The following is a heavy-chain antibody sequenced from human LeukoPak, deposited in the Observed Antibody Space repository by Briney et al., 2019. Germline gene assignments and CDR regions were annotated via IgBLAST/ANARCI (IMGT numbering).Heavy chain of an antibody. J-gene: IGHJ4*02. V-gene: IGHV4-61*01. CDR3: ARGEYGLFDY. CDR2: IYYSGST. CDR1: GGSISGGSYY. Sequence: SETLSLTCTVSGGSISGGSYYWSWIRQPPGKGLQWIGYIYYSGSTKYNLSLKSRVTISVDTSKNQLSLKLSSVTAADTAVYYCARGEYGLFDYWGQGTLVTVSS. D-gene: IGHD2/OR15-2a*01.